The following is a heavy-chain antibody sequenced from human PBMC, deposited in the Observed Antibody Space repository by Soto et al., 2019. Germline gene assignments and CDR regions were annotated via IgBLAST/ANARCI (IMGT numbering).Heavy chain of an antibody. Sequence: XGSLRLSCAASGFTFSSYWMSWVRQAPGKGLEWVANIKQGGSGKYYVDSVKGRFTISRGNAKNSLYLQMNSLRAEDTAVYYCARRKLTGGFDYWGQGTLVTVSS. V-gene: IGHV3-7*03. D-gene: IGHD3-10*01. CDR1: GFTFSSYW. CDR3: ARRKLTGGFDY. J-gene: IGHJ4*02. CDR2: IKQGGSGK.